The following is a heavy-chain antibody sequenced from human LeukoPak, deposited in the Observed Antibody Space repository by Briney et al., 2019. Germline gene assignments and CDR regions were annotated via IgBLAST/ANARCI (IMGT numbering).Heavy chain of an antibody. CDR1: GFTFSSYA. J-gene: IGHJ4*02. D-gene: IGHD5-24*01. CDR2: ISYDGSNK. CDR3: AKRMGTPYNFDY. Sequence: PGGSLRLSCAASGFTFSSYAMHWVRQAPGKGLEWVAVISYDGSNKYYADSVKGRFTISRDNSKNTLHLQMNSLRAEDTAVYYCAKRMGTPYNFDYWGQGTLVTVSS. V-gene: IGHV3-30-3*02.